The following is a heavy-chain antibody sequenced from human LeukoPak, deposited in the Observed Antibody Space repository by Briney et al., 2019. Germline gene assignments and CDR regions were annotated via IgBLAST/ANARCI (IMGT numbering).Heavy chain of an antibody. CDR3: ARSEYSSSLPYFDY. D-gene: IGHD6-6*01. CDR1: GGTFSNYA. CDR2: IIPIFGTA. Sequence: SVKVSCKASGGTFSNYAINWVRQAPGQGLEWMGGIIPIFGTANYAQKFQGRVTITADKSTSTAYMELSSLRSEDTAVYYCARSEYSSSLPYFDYWGQGTLVTVSS. J-gene: IGHJ4*02. V-gene: IGHV1-69*06.